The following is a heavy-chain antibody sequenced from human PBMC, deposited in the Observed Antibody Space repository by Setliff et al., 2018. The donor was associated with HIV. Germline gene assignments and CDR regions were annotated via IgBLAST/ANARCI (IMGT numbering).Heavy chain of an antibody. V-gene: IGHV4-30-2*01. CDR1: GGSISSGGYS. Sequence: SETLSLTCAVSGGSISSGGYSWTWIRQPPGKGLEWIAYIFHSGRIYYNPTLKSRVTMSVDRPKNHLSLNVTSVTAADTAVYYCTRAEQQLPYYYYYYGMDVWGQGTTVTVS. D-gene: IGHD6-13*01. J-gene: IGHJ6*02. CDR3: TRAEQQLPYYYYYYGMDV. CDR2: IFHSGRI.